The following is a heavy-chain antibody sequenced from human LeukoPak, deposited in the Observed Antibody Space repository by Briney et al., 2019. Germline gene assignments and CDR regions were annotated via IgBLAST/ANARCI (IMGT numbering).Heavy chain of an antibody. Sequence: SCKASGGTFISYGMHWVRQAPGKGLEWVAVISYDGSNKYYADSVKGRFTISRDNSKNTLYLQMNSLRAEDTAVYYCAKDPNYYGSGSPAYWGQGTLVTVSS. J-gene: IGHJ4*02. CDR3: AKDPNYYGSGSPAY. D-gene: IGHD3-10*01. CDR2: ISYDGSNK. CDR1: GGTFISYG. V-gene: IGHV3-30*18.